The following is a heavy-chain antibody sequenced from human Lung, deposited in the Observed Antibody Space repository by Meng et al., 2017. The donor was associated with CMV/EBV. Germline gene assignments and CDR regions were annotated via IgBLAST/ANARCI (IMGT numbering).Heavy chain of an antibody. CDR2: INTYSGDT. D-gene: IGHD3-10*01. V-gene: IGHV1-18*01. J-gene: IGHJ5*02. CDR3: ARDRPQSVGGVFNGFYIGGADP. Sequence: ASVTVSXKASGYTFLCFVITWVRQAPGQGLEWMGWINTYSGDTKYPQKLQGRVTMTTDTSTSTAYMELRSLRSDDTTVYCCARDRPQSVGGVFNGFYIGGADPWGQGTLVTVSS. CDR1: GYTFLCFV.